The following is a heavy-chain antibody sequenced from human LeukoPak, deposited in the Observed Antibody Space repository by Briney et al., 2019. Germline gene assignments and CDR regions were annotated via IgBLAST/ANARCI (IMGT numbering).Heavy chain of an antibody. CDR2: ITVNGGTT. J-gene: IGHJ3*01. V-gene: IGHV3-23*01. Sequence: GGSLRLSCVGCGLSIGNYAMTWVRQAPGKGLEWVSSITVNGGTTKYADSVRGRFTVSRDNSRNTVFLQMDSPRAEDTAVYYCAKDPNGDYIGAFDGWGQGTMVTVSS. CDR3: AKDPNGDYIGAFDG. D-gene: IGHD2-8*01. CDR1: GLSIGNYA.